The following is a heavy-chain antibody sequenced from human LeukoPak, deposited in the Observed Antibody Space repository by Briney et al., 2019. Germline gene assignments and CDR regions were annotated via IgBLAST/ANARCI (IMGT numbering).Heavy chain of an antibody. CDR2: IWYDGSNK. J-gene: IGHJ5*02. CDR1: GFTFSSYG. D-gene: IGHD3-22*01. V-gene: IGHV3-33*01. CDR3: ARDKNYYDSSGSPGTFDP. Sequence: PGGSLRLSCAASGFTFSSYGMHWVRQAPGKGLEWVAVIWYDGSNKYYADSVKGRFTISRDNSKNMLYLQMNSLRAEDTAVYYCARDKNYYDSSGSPGTFDPWGQGTLVTVSS.